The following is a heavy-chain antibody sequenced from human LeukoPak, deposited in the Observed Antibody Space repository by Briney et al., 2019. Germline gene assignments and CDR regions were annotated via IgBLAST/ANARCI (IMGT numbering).Heavy chain of an antibody. CDR1: GFTFTVYA. D-gene: IGHD3-16*01. V-gene: IGHV3-23*01. J-gene: IGHJ1*01. Sequence: GGSLRLSCTASGFTFTVYATTWVRQAPGKGLEWVSTLSASGGGTYSADSVTGRFTVSGDNSKNTHYLQMSGLRAEDTAVYYCAFWGTRARFQYWGHGTLVTVSS. CDR3: AFWGTRARFQY. CDR2: LSASGGGT.